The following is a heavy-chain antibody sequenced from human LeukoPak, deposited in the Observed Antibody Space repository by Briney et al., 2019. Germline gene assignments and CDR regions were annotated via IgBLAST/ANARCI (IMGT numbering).Heavy chain of an antibody. D-gene: IGHD7-27*01. V-gene: IGHV1-8*01. CDR2: MSPNNGNT. J-gene: IGHJ4*02. Sequence: GASVKVSCEASGYTFTSYDINWVRQATGQGLEWMGWMSPNNGNTGYAQKFQGRVTMTRDTSINTAYMELSSLRSEDTAVYYCASNPPRTGDFNYWGQGALVTVSS. CDR1: GYTFTSYD. CDR3: ASNPPRTGDFNY.